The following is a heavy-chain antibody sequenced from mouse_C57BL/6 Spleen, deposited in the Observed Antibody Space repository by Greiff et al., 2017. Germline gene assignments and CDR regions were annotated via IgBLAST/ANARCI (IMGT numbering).Heavy chain of an antibody. CDR1: GYTFTSYW. D-gene: IGHD1-1*01. CDR3: ARGKGDYDGSSYGYDY. V-gene: IGHV1-61*01. J-gene: IGHJ2*01. CDR2: IYPSDSET. Sequence: QVQLQQPGAELVRPGSSVKLSCKASGYTFTSYWMDWVKQRPGQGLEWIGNIYPSDSETHYNQKFKDKATLTVDKSSSTAYMQLSNLTSEDSAVYDVARGKGDYDGSSYGYDYWGQGTTLTVSS.